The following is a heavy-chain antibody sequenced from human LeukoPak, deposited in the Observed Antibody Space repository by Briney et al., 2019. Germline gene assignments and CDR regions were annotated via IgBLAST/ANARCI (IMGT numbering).Heavy chain of an antibody. D-gene: IGHD6-19*01. CDR3: ARDPTYSSGWRDY. CDR2: IYYSGST. CDR1: GGSISSSSYY. Sequence: SETLSLTCTVSGGSISSSSYYWGWIRQPPGKGLEWIGSIYYSGSTYYNPSLKSRVTISVDTSKNQFSLKLSSVTAADTAAYYCARDPTYSSGWRDYWGQGTLVTVSS. V-gene: IGHV4-39*07. J-gene: IGHJ4*02.